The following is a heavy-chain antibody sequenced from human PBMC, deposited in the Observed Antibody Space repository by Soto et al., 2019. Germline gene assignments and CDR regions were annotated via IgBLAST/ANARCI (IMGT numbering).Heavy chain of an antibody. J-gene: IGHJ4*02. Sequence: ASVKVSCKTSGYTFTSYGISWVRQAPGQGLEWMGWIGTYNGNTNYAQKLQGRVTLTTDTSTSTAYMELRSLRSDDTAVYYCARDLNRLFEEDFRGIPAYWGQGTLVTVSS. CDR3: ARDLNRLFEEDFRGIPAY. CDR1: GYTFTSYG. V-gene: IGHV1-18*01. D-gene: IGHD2-15*01. CDR2: IGTYNGNT.